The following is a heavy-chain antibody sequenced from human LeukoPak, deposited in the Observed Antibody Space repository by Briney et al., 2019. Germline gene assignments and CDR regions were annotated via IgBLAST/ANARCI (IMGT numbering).Heavy chain of an antibody. CDR1: GGSISSYY. D-gene: IGHD3-10*01. CDR2: IYYSGST. V-gene: IGHV4-59*01. CDR3: ARDTGLGEQPFDY. J-gene: IGHJ4*02. Sequence: PSETLSLTCTVSGGSISSYYWSWIRQPPGKGLEWIGYIYYSGSTNYNPSLKSRVTISVDTSKNQFSLKLSSVTAADTAVYYCARDTGLGEQPFDYWGQGTLVTVSS.